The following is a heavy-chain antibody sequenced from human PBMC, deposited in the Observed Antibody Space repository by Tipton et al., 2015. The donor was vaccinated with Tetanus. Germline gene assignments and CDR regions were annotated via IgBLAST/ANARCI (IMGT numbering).Heavy chain of an antibody. J-gene: IGHJ3*01. Sequence: TLSLTCTVSGGSISSYYWSWIRQPPGEGLEWIGYISHRGSTNYNPSLKSRVTMSVDTSKNQFSLRLSSVTAADTSVYYCARQTLSLERLFKPPDVLDLWGQGTMVTVSS. D-gene: IGHD1-1*01. CDR2: ISHRGST. CDR3: ARQTLSLERLFKPPDVLDL. V-gene: IGHV4-59*01. CDR1: GGSISSYY.